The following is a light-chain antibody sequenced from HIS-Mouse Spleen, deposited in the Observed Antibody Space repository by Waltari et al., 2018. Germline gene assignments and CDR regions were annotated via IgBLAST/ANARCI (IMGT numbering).Light chain of an antibody. J-gene: IGLJ3*02. CDR3: CSYAGSSTWV. CDR1: SSDVGSYNL. V-gene: IGLV2-23*01. CDR2: EGS. Sequence: QSALTQQEHVSGSPGTTITISCTGPSSDVGSYNLVPGYQQHPGKAPKLMIYEGSKRPSGVANRFVGSKSGNTASLTISGLQAEDEADYYCCSYAGSSTWVFGGGTKLTVL.